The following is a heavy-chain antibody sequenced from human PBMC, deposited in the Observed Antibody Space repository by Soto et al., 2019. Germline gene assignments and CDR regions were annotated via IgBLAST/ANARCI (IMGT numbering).Heavy chain of an antibody. J-gene: IGHJ4*02. CDR1: GGTFSNYA. V-gene: IGHV3-23*01. Sequence: PXGCLRGSCAVSGGTFSNYAMNWVRQAAGKGLEWVSSLSGSGGTTYYADSVKGRFIISRDNSKNTLYLLMNSLRAEDTALYYCAKQRADYGSGADTFYFDSWGQGALVTVSS. CDR3: AKQRADYGSGADTFYFDS. CDR2: LSGSGGTT. D-gene: IGHD3-10*01.